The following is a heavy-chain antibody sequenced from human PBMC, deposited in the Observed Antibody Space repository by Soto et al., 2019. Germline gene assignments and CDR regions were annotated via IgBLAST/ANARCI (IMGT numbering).Heavy chain of an antibody. Sequence: SETLSLTCTVSGGSISSGGYYWSWIRQHPGKGLEWIGYIYYSGSTYYNPSLKSRVTISVDTSKNQFSLKLSSVTAADTAVYYCARSGVVVATGWGSGWFDPWGQGTLVTVSS. CDR2: IYYSGST. V-gene: IGHV4-31*03. CDR3: ARSGVVVATGWGSGWFDP. D-gene: IGHD2-2*01. CDR1: GGSISSGGYY. J-gene: IGHJ5*02.